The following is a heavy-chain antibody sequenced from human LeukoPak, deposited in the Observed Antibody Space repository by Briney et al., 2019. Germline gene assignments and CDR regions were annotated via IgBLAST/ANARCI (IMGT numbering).Heavy chain of an antibody. Sequence: GGSLRLSCAASGFTFSDYYMSWIRQAPGKGLEWVSYISSSGSTIYYADSVKGRFTISRDNAKNSLYLQMNSLRAEDTAVYYCARDAAVTTQLYYGMDVWGQGTTVTVSS. CDR2: ISSSGSTI. J-gene: IGHJ6*02. CDR1: GFTFSDYY. V-gene: IGHV3-11*01. D-gene: IGHD4-17*01. CDR3: ARDAAVTTQLYYGMDV.